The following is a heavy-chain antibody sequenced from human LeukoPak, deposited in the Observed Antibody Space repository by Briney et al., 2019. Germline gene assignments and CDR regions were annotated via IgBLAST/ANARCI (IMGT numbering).Heavy chain of an antibody. CDR1: GLKFDDHG. Sequence: PGGSLRLSCAVSGLKFDDHGMSWVRQVPGKGLEWVSGLDWIGASTTYADSVKGRFTISRDNARNSLYLQVNGLKVEDTAFYFCATGYYRTFDYWGQGTLVTVSS. CDR3: ATGYYRTFDY. CDR2: LDWIGAST. J-gene: IGHJ4*02. D-gene: IGHD3-16*02. V-gene: IGHV3-20*04.